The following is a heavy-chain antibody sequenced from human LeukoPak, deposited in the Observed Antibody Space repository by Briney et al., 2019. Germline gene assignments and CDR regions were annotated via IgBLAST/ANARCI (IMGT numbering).Heavy chain of an antibody. J-gene: IGHJ4*02. Sequence: ASVKVSCKAPGGTFSSYAISWVRQAPGQGLEWMGGIIPIFGTANYAQNFQGRVTMTRNISISTAYMALSSLRSGDTAVYYCARGHVLVPAATDYWGQGTLVTVSS. V-gene: IGHV1-69*05. CDR2: IIPIFGTA. CDR1: GGTFSSYA. CDR3: ARGHVLVPAATDY. D-gene: IGHD2-2*01.